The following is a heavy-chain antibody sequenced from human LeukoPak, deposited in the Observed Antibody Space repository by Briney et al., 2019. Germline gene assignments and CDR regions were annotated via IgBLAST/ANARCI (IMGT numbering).Heavy chain of an antibody. V-gene: IGHV4-39*07. D-gene: IGHD3-22*01. Sequence: RPSETLSLTCTVSGGSISSSSYYWGWIRQPPGKGLEWIGSIYYSGSTYYNPSLKSRVTISVDTSKNQFSLKLRSVTAADTAVYYCARGPSYYYDSSGYYFDYWGQGTLVTVSS. CDR3: ARGPSYYYDSSGYYFDY. J-gene: IGHJ4*02. CDR1: GGSISSSSYY. CDR2: IYYSGST.